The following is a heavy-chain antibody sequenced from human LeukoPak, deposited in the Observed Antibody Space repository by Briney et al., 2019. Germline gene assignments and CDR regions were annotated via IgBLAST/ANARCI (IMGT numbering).Heavy chain of an antibody. V-gene: IGHV4-59*12. D-gene: IGHD3-22*01. Sequence: SSETLSLTCTVSGGSISSYYWSWIRQPPGRGLEWIGAFYSSGSTHYNPSLRNRVTISVDTSKNQFSLKLSSVTAADTAMYYCAREGRDYYDRSGYSPDYWGQGTPVTVSS. CDR3: AREGRDYYDRSGYSPDY. CDR1: GGSISSYY. CDR2: FYSSGST. J-gene: IGHJ4*02.